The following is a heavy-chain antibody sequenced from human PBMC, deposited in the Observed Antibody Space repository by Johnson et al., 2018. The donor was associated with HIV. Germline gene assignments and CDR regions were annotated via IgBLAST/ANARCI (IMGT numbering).Heavy chain of an antibody. Sequence: VQLVESGGGVVQPGRSLRLSCAASGFTFSSYAIHWVRQAPGKGLEWVAVISYDGNNKYYADSVKGRFTISRDNSKNTLYLQMNSLRAEDTAVYYCAREPRGPSSGSRITDAFDIWGQGTMVTVSS. D-gene: IGHD3-10*01. CDR3: AREPRGPSSGSRITDAFDI. CDR2: ISYDGNNK. CDR1: GFTFSSYA. J-gene: IGHJ3*02. V-gene: IGHV3-30*04.